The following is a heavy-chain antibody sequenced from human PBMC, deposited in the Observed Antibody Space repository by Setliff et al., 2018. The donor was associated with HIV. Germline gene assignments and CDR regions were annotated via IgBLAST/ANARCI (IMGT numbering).Heavy chain of an antibody. CDR2: IKRDGSEI. CDR3: VRAEYSSSSDWFAP. V-gene: IGHV3-7*01. D-gene: IGHD6-6*01. J-gene: IGHJ5*02. Sequence: LRLSCAASGFTFNGYWMSWVRQAPGKGLECVAYIKRDGSEIYYADSVKGRFTSARDNAKNTLYLQINSMRAEDTAVYSCVRAEYSSSSDWFAPWGQGALVTVSS. CDR1: GFTFNGYW.